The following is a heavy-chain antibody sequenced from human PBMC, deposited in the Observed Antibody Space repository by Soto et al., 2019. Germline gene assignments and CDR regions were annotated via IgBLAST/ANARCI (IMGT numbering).Heavy chain of an antibody. CDR3: AKDRVQLWFPFHY. J-gene: IGHJ4*02. CDR2: ISGSGDIT. V-gene: IGHV3-23*01. Sequence: EVQLLESGGGLVQPGGSLRLSCAASGFIFSSYAMSWVRQAPGKGLEWVAVISGSGDITNYADSVKGRFTISRDNSKNTLYLQMNSLRAEDTAVYYCAKDRVQLWFPFHYWGQGTLVTVSS. D-gene: IGHD5-18*01. CDR1: GFIFSSYA.